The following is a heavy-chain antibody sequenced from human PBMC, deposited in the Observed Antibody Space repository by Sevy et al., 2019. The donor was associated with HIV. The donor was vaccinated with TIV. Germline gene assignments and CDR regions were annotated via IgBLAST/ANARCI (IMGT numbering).Heavy chain of an antibody. CDR3: AREKSDYYASGYYSDY. D-gene: IGHD3-10*01. J-gene: IGHJ4*02. CDR2: SNSDGSDT. V-gene: IGHV3-74*01. CDR1: GFTFGSYW. Sequence: GGSLRLSCAASGFTFGSYWMHWVRQGPGKGLVWVSRSNSDGSDTDYADSVKGRFTISRDNAKNTLYLQMNSLRAEDTAVYYCAREKSDYYASGYYSDYWGQGTLVTVSS.